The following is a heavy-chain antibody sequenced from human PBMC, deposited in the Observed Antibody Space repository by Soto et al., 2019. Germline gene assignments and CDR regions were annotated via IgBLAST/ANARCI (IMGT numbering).Heavy chain of an antibody. CDR2: ISRSSTGI. V-gene: IGHV3-48*02. J-gene: IGHJ6*02. Sequence: EVQLVESGGGLVQPGGSLRLSCAASGFTFSLYSMSWVRQAPGKGLEWVSYISRSSTGIHYADSVKGRFTISRDDATNSMHLQMNRLREEDTAVYCCAWAVTWGLDVWGQGTTVSISS. CDR3: AWAVTWGLDV. D-gene: IGHD3-10*01. CDR1: GFTFSLYS.